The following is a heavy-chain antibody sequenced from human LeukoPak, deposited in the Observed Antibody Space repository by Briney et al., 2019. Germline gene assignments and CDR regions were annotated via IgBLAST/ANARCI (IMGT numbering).Heavy chain of an antibody. CDR2: ISSSGGTM. V-gene: IGHV3-48*03. D-gene: IGHD6-19*01. CDR1: GFTVSSFE. Sequence: GGSLRLSCEASGFTVSSFEINWVRQAPGKGLEWVSYISSSGGTMDYADSVKGRFTVSRDNGKKLVHLQLNSLRAEDTAVYFCAREREQWHAFDIWGQGTMVTVSS. J-gene: IGHJ3*02. CDR3: AREREQWHAFDI.